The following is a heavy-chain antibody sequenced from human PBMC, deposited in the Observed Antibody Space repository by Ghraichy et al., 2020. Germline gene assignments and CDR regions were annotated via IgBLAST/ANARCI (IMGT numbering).Heavy chain of an antibody. CDR3: ARRYFDS. CDR1: GFTFSDYW. Sequence: GGSLRLSCVASGFTFSDYWMKWVRQAPGKGLEWVANIRQDGNEKYYVDSVKGRFTISRDNARNSLYLEMNSVRAENTAVYYCARRYFDSWGQGTLVTVSS. J-gene: IGHJ4*02. V-gene: IGHV3-7*03. CDR2: IRQDGNEK.